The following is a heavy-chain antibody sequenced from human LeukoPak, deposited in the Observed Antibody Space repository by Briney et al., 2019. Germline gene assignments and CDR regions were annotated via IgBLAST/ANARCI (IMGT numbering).Heavy chain of an antibody. CDR2: FGPEDGEP. D-gene: IGHD1-26*01. J-gene: IGHJ5*02. CDR3: ATSYSGSYPLLDNWFDP. Sequence: ASVKVSCKVSGYTLTELSMHWVRQTPGKGLEWMGGFGPEDGEPIYAQKFQGRVTMIEDTATDTAYMEVSSLRSEDTAVYYCATSYSGSYPLLDNWFDPWGQGTLVTVSS. V-gene: IGHV1-24*01. CDR1: GYTLTELS.